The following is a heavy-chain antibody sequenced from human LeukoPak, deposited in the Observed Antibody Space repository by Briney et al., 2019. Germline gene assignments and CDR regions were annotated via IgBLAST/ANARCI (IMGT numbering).Heavy chain of an antibody. Sequence: GGSLRLSCAASGFTFSTFAMSWVRQAPGKGLEWVSGISYGGDYAYYAASVKGRFTISRDNSRNTLSLKMNSLRAEETAIYYCAKDSATVGGPDFGEWGQGTLVTVSS. V-gene: IGHV3-23*01. CDR2: ISYGGDYA. J-gene: IGHJ4*02. D-gene: IGHD2/OR15-2a*01. CDR1: GFTFSTFA. CDR3: AKDSATVGGPDFGE.